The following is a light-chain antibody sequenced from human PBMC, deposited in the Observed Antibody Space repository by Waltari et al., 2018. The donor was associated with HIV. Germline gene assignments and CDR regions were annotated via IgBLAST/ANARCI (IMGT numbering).Light chain of an antibody. CDR1: NSDVGSYNT. Sequence: QSALHQPASVSGSPGQSITISRTGTNSDVGSYNTASWYQQHPGKAPKLMLYEGSKRPSGVSNRFSGSKSGNTASLTISGLQAEDEADYYCCSYAGSNTFVFGTGTKVTVL. CDR2: EGS. J-gene: IGLJ1*01. CDR3: CSYAGSNTFV. V-gene: IGLV2-23*03.